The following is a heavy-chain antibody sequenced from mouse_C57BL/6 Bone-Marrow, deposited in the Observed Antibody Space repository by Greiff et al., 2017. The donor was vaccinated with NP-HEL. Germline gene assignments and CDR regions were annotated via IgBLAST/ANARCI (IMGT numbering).Heavy chain of an antibody. CDR3: ARSAQTYAMDY. CDR2: IDPSDSET. CDR1: GYTFTSYW. D-gene: IGHD3-2*02. V-gene: IGHV1-52*01. Sequence: QVQLQQPGAELVRPGSSVKLSCKASGYTFTSYWMHWVKQRPIQGLDWIGNIDPSDSETHYNQKFKDKATLTVDKSSSTAYMQLSSLTSEDSAVYYCARSAQTYAMDYWGQGTSVTVSS. J-gene: IGHJ4*01.